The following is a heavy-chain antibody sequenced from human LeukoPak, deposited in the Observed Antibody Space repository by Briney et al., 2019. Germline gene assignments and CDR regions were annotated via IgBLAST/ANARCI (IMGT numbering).Heavy chain of an antibody. CDR2: IYPADSDT. V-gene: IGHV5-51*01. CDR1: GYRFTSYW. D-gene: IGHD5-18*01. CDR3: ARSNGYNYGYD. Sequence: GESLKISCKGSGYRFTSYWIGWVRQMPGKGREWMGIIYPADSDTRYSPSFQGQVTISADKSISTAHLQWSSLKASDTAMYYCARSNGYNYGYDWGQGTLVTVSS. J-gene: IGHJ4*02.